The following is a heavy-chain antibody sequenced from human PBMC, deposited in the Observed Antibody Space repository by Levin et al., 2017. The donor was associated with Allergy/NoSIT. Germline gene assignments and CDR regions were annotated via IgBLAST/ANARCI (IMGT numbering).Heavy chain of an antibody. D-gene: IGHD6-19*01. J-gene: IGHJ4*02. CDR2: ISWNSGSI. CDR1: GFTFDDYA. V-gene: IGHV3-9*01. Sequence: GGSLRLSCAASGFTFDDYAMHWVRQAPGKGLEWVSGISWNSGSIGYVDSVKDRFTISRDNAKNSLYLQMNSLRPEDTALYYCAKDITGRIAVAGSDFDYWGRGTLVTVSS. CDR3: AKDITGRIAVAGSDFDY.